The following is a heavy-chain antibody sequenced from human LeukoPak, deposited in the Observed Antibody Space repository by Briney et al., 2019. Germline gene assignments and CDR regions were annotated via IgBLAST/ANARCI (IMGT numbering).Heavy chain of an antibody. CDR1: GGSVRSGSYY. CDR2: IYYDGTT. CDR3: ARWARTPSRYSGMDV. J-gene: IGHJ6*02. V-gene: IGHV4-61*01. D-gene: IGHD1-14*01. Sequence: SETLPLTCTVSGGSVRSGSYYWSWIRQPPGKGLEYIGYIYYDGTTNYNPSLNSRGTMSLDTSNNQFSLKLSSVTAADTAVYYCARWARTPSRYSGMDVWGQGTTVTASS.